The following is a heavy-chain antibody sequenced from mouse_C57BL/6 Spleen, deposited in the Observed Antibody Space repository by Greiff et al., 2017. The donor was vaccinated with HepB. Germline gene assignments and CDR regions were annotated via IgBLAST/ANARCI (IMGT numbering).Heavy chain of an antibody. CDR1: GFTFSSYA. V-gene: IGHV5-4*01. J-gene: IGHJ3*01. CDR2: ISDGGGYT. Sequence: EVNLVESGGGLVKPGGSLKLSCAASGFTFSSYAMSWVRQTPEKRLEWVATISDGGGYTYYPDNVKGRFTISRDNAKNNLYLQMSHLKSEDTAMYYCARDAGFAYWGQGTLVTVSA. CDR3: ARDAGFAY.